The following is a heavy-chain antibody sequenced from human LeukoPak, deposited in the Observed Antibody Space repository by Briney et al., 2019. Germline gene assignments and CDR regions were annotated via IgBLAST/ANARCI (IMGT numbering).Heavy chain of an antibody. D-gene: IGHD2-2*01. CDR2: ISNNGANT. J-gene: IGHJ6*02. CDR3: ARDARGGYQLPHYGMDV. CDR1: GITFSNYH. Sequence: GGSLRLSCAASGITFSNYHMIWVRQAPGKGLECVSSISNNGANTYYADSVRGRFTISRDNSQNTVGLQMNSLRAEDTAVYYCARDARGGYQLPHYGMDVWGQGTTVTVSS. V-gene: IGHV3-23*01.